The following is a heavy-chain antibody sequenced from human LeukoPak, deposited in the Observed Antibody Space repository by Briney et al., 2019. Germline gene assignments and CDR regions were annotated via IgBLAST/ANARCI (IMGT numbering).Heavy chain of an antibody. CDR3: ARDDCSSSSCLTY. CDR1: GFTLSNYW. J-gene: IGHJ4*02. V-gene: IGHV3-74*01. D-gene: IGHD2-15*01. CDR2: INTDGSST. Sequence: QAGGSLRLSGAASGFTLSNYWMHWVRQAPGKGLVWVSRINTDGSSTNYADSVKGRFTISRKNTLYLQMNSLRAEDTAVYYCARDDCSSSSCLTYWGQGTLVTVSS.